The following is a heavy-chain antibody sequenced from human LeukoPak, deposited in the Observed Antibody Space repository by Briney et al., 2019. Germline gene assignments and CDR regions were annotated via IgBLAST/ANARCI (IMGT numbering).Heavy chain of an antibody. CDR2: ISAYNGNT. D-gene: IGHD6-13*01. CDR3: ARVKYSSSWYSGWFDP. CDR1: GYTFTSYG. V-gene: IGHV1-18*01. Sequence: ASVKVSCKASGYTFTSYGISWVRLAPGQGLEWMGWISAYNGNTNYAQKLQGRVTMTTDTSTSTAYMELRSLRSDDTAVYYCARVKYSSSWYSGWFDPWGQGTLVTVSS. J-gene: IGHJ5*02.